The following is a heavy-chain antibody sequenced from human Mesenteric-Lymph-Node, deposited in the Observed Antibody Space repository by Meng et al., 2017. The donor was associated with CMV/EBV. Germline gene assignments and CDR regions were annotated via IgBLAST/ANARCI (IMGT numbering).Heavy chain of an antibody. CDR3: ARGHSSSWYLRT. V-gene: IGHV3-21*01. Sequence: GESLKISCSVSGFTLSNYWMDWVRQAPGKGLEWVSSISSSSSYIYYADSVKGRFTISRDNAKNSLYLQMNSLRAEDTAVYYCARGHSSSWYLRTWGQGTLVTVSS. D-gene: IGHD6-13*01. J-gene: IGHJ5*02. CDR1: GFTLSNYW. CDR2: ISSSSSYI.